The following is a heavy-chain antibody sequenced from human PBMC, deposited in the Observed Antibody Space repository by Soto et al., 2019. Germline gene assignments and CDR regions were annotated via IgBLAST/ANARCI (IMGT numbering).Heavy chain of an antibody. CDR1: GYTFTSYD. CDR2: MNPNSGNT. D-gene: IGHD2-8*01. V-gene: IGHV1-8*01. Sequence: ASVKVSCKASGYTFTSYDINWVRQATGQGLEWMGWMNPNSGNTGYAQKFQGRVTMTRNTSISTAYMELSSLRSEDTAVYYCARVFGYCTNGVCFNYYMDVWGKGTTVTVSS. CDR3: ARVFGYCTNGVCFNYYMDV. J-gene: IGHJ6*03.